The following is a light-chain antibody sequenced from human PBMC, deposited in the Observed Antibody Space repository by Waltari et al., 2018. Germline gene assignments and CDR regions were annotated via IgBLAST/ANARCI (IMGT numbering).Light chain of an antibody. CDR2: DVS. V-gene: IGLV2-14*01. CDR1: HNDSPLYHY. J-gene: IGLJ2*01. CDR3: SSSRTSSVVL. Sequence: QSALSQPASVSGSPGQSITISCTGTHNDSPLYHYVSWYQQHPDKAPKILIYDVSKRPSGVSPRFSGSKSGYTASLTISGLRAEDEADYYCSSSRTSSVVLFGGGTRLTVL.